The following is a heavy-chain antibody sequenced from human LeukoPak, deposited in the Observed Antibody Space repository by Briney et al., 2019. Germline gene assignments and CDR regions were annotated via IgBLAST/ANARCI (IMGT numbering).Heavy chain of an antibody. CDR2: MNPNSGNT. D-gene: IGHD1-7*01. V-gene: IGHV1-8*01. Sequence: ASVKVSCKASGYTFTSYYINWVRQATGQGLEWMGWMNPNSGNTGYAQKFQGRVTMTRNTSISTAYMELSSLRSEDTAVYYCARGGHNWNYGDPWGQGTLVTVSS. CDR3: ARGGHNWNYGDP. CDR1: GYTFTSYY. J-gene: IGHJ5*02.